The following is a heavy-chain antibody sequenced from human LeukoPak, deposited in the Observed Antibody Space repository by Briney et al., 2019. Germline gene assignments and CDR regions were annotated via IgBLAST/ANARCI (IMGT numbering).Heavy chain of an antibody. CDR3: ARDPYSSDYYGMDV. Sequence: GGSLRLSCAASGFTFSSSNMNWVRQAPGKGLEWVSYISSSSRTTYYADSVKGRFTISRDNAKNSLYLQMYSLRAEDTAVYYCARDPYSSDYYGMDVWGQGTTVTVSS. V-gene: IGHV3-48*01. J-gene: IGHJ6*02. CDR1: GFTFSSSN. CDR2: ISSSSRTT. D-gene: IGHD5-18*01.